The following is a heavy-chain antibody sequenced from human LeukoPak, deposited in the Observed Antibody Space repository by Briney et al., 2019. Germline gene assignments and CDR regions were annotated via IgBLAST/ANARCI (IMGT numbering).Heavy chain of an antibody. CDR1: GGSISSYY. CDR3: ARGQYHLLYWYFDL. V-gene: IGHV4-4*07. J-gene: IGHJ2*01. D-gene: IGHD2-2*01. Sequence: PSETLSLTCTVSGGSISSYYWSWIRQPAGKGLEWIGRIYSSGSTNYNPSHKSRVTMSVDTSKNQFSLKLSSVTAADTAVYYCARGQYHLLYWYFDLWGRGTLVTVSS. CDR2: IYSSGST.